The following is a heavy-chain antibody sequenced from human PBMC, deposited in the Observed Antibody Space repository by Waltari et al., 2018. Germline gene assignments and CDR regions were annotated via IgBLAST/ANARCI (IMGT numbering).Heavy chain of an antibody. J-gene: IGHJ3*02. D-gene: IGHD3-10*01. Sequence: QVQLVQSGAEVKKPGSSVKVSCKASGGTFSSYAISWVRQAPGQGLEWMGGIIPILGTANYAQKFQGRVTITADESTSTAYMELSSLRSEDTAVYYCARVTYYYGSGSYDAFDIWGQGTMVTVSS. CDR3: ARVTYYYGSGSYDAFDI. CDR2: IIPILGTA. V-gene: IGHV1-69*12. CDR1: GGTFSSYA.